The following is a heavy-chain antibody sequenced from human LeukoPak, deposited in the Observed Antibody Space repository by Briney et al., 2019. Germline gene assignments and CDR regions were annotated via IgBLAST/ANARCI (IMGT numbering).Heavy chain of an antibody. CDR3: ARVRFLGHAFDI. CDR2: ISAYNGNT. V-gene: IGHV1-18*01. Sequence: ASVKVSCKASGYTFTSYGISWVRQAPGQGLEWMGWISAYNGNTNYAQKLQGRVTMTTDTSTSTAYMELRCLRSDDTAVYYCARVRFLGHAFDIWGQGTMVTVSS. CDR1: GYTFTSYG. J-gene: IGHJ3*02. D-gene: IGHD3-3*01.